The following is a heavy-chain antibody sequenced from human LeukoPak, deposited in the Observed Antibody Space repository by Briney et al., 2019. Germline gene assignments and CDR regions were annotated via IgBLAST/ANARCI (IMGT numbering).Heavy chain of an antibody. Sequence: ASVKVSCKASGYTFSAYGITWVRQAPGQRLEWMGWVSGKNDKTYYAQKFQGRVTMTTDTSTSTAYMDLRSLRSDDTAVYYCARERSGWFFSNWGQGTLVTVSS. J-gene: IGHJ4*02. CDR2: VSGKNDKT. D-gene: IGHD6-19*01. V-gene: IGHV1-18*01. CDR3: ARERSGWFFSN. CDR1: GYTFSAYG.